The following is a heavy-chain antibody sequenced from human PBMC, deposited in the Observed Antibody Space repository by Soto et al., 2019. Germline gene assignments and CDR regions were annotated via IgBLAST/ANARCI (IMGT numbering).Heavy chain of an antibody. CDR1: GGTFSSYT. D-gene: IGHD3-22*01. CDR3: ARGDLITMIVVDEYGDAFDI. J-gene: IGHJ3*02. CDR2: IIPILGIA. V-gene: IGHV1-69*02. Sequence: SVKVSWKASGGTFSSYTISWVRQAPGQGLEWMGRIIPILGIANYAQKFQGRVTITADKSTSTAYMELSSLRSEDTAVYYCARGDLITMIVVDEYGDAFDIWG.